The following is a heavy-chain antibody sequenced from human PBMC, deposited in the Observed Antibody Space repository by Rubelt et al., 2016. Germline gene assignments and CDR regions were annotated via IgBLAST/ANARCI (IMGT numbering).Heavy chain of an antibody. V-gene: IGHV4-39*01. Sequence: QVQLQESGPGLVKPSETLSLTCTVSGGSISSSSYYWNWIRQPPGKGLEWIGSIFYSGSTYYHPSLKSRVTISVDTSKNPFSLMVSAVTAADTAVYYCSRRNGEPIDYWGQGTLVTVSS. CDR1: GGSISSSSYY. CDR2: IFYSGST. D-gene: IGHD3-10*01. CDR3: SRRNGEPIDY. J-gene: IGHJ4*02.